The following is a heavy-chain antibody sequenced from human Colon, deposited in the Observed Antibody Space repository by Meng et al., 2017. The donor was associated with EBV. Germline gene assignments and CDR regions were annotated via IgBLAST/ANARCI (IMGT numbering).Heavy chain of an antibody. CDR3: ARGQYSSTFPGYWYFDL. CDR1: VCSTSTGVKY. D-gene: IGHD2-2*01. V-gene: IGHV4-39*07. Sequence: QVKLDETGPGPVKPSATLCVTELFAVCSTSTGVKYWPWLPQPPGKAPECIGRVSNPGSTYHNPSLRSRLTISLCTSKTQFSLTLNSVTAADTAVYYCARGQYSSTFPGYWYFDLWGRGTLVTVSS. CDR2: VSNPGST. J-gene: IGHJ2*01.